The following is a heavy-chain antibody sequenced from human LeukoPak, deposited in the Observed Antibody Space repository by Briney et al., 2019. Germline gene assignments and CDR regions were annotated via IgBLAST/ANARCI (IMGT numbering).Heavy chain of an antibody. CDR2: ISAYNGNT. CDR1: GYTFTSYG. Sequence: ASVKVSCKTSGYTFTSYGISWVRQAPGQGLEWMGWISAYNGNTNYGQKLQGRVTMTTDTSTSTAYMELRSLRSDDTAVYYCATAPYYDSSGFDYFEYWGQGTLVTVSS. V-gene: IGHV1-18*01. CDR3: ATAPYYDSSGFDYFEY. J-gene: IGHJ4*02. D-gene: IGHD3-22*01.